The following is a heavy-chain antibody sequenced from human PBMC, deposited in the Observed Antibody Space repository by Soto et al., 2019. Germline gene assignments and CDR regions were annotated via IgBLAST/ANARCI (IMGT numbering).Heavy chain of an antibody. CDR2: ISDSGGST. V-gene: IGHV3-23*01. CDR1: GFTFSNYA. J-gene: IGHJ6*03. Sequence: GGSLRLSCAASGFTFSNYAMSWVRQAPGKGLEWVSGISDSGGSTYYADSVKGRFTISRDNSKNTLYLQMNSLRAEDTAVYYCARWYCSSTSCYRYYYYYMDVWGKGTTVTVSS. D-gene: IGHD2-2*01. CDR3: ARWYCSSTSCYRYYYYYMDV.